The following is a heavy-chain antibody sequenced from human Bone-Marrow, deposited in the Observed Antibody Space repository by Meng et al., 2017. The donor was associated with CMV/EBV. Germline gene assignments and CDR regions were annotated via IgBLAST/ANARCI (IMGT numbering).Heavy chain of an antibody. V-gene: IGHV4-39*07. J-gene: IGHJ6*02. D-gene: IGHD6-13*01. Sequence: SETLSLTCTVSGGSISSSSYYWGWIRQPPGKGLEWIGSIYYSGSTYYNPSLKSRVTISVDTSKNQFSLKLSSVTAADTAVYYCARDRYSAAPGIAAAGTVSYYYYYGMDVWGQGITVTASS. CDR1: GGSISSSSYY. CDR3: ARDRYSAAPGIAAAGTVSYYYYYGMDV. CDR2: IYYSGST.